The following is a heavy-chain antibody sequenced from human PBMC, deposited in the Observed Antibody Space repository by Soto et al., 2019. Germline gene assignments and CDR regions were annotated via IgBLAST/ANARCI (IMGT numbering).Heavy chain of an antibody. V-gene: IGHV3-21*01. CDR1: GFMFSSFS. Sequence: EVHLVESGGGLVKPGGSLRLSCAASGFMFSSFSMNWVRQAPGKGLEWVSSISSSSRYIYYADSVKGRFTISRDNAKNSLHLQMNRLRAEDTAVYFCAREGGTAVAGTRGDYWGRGTLVTVSS. CDR3: AREGGTAVAGTRGDY. CDR2: ISSSSRYI. J-gene: IGHJ4*02. D-gene: IGHD6-19*01.